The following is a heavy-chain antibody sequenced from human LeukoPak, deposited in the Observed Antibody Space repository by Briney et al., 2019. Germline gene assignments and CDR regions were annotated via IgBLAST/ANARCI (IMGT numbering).Heavy chain of an antibody. D-gene: IGHD3-22*01. Sequence: GGSLRLSCAASGFTFSSYGMSWVRQAPGKGLEWVSAISGSGGSTYYADSVKGRFTISRDNSKNTLYLQMNSLRAEDTAVYYCAKDHDSSGYYYPALYYFDYWGQGTLVTVSS. CDR1: GFTFSSYG. J-gene: IGHJ4*02. V-gene: IGHV3-23*01. CDR2: ISGSGGST. CDR3: AKDHDSSGYYYPALYYFDY.